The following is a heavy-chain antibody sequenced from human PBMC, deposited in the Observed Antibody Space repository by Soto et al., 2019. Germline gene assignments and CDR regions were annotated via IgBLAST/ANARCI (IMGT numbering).Heavy chain of an antibody. D-gene: IGHD4-4*01. CDR3: ASPAGADYTFDY. CDR2: IYYRGYT. V-gene: IGHV4-39*01. J-gene: IGHJ4*02. Sequence: AETLSLTCAVSGGSITSSSYYWGWIRQAPGGGLEWIGTIYYRGYTYYNPSLESRVTMSADTSKNQLSLNLRSVTAADTAVYYCASPAGADYTFDYWGQGILVTVSS. CDR1: GGSITSSSYY.